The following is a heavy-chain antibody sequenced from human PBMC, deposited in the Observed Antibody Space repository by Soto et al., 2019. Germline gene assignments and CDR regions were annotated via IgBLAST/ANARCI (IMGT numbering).Heavy chain of an antibody. J-gene: IGHJ4*02. CDR3: ARKYWGYNY. Sequence: SETLSLTCAVYGGSFSGYYWSWIRQPPGKGLEWIGEINHSGSTNYNPSLKSRVTISVDTSKNQFSLKLSSVTAADTAVYYCARKYWGYNYWGQGTLVTVSS. V-gene: IGHV4-34*01. D-gene: IGHD7-27*01. CDR2: INHSGST. CDR1: GGSFSGYY.